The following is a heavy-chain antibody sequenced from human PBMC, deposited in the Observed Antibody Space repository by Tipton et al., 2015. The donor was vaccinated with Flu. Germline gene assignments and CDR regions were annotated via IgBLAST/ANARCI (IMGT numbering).Heavy chain of an antibody. CDR2: ISHGGTT. J-gene: IGHJ4*01. CDR1: GGSFSGYY. CDR3: ARGHGSTDTYLDS. D-gene: IGHD5-24*01. V-gene: IGHV4-34*01. Sequence: TLSLTCAVYGGSFSGYYWSWIRQPPGQGLEWIGEISHGGTTNYNPSLESRVTLSVDTSKNQFSLKLTSVTAADTALYYCARGHGSTDTYLDSWGQQTVVTVSS.